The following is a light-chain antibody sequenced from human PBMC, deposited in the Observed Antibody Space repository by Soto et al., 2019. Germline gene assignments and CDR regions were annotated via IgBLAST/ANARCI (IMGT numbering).Light chain of an antibody. J-gene: IGKJ5*01. CDR1: QRVSNN. CDR3: QQYDNWPPP. V-gene: IGKV3-15*01. CDR2: ATS. Sequence: EIVMTQSPAMLSVSPGERATLSCRASQRVSNNLAWYQQRPGRSPRLLIYATSTRATGIPARFSGSGSGTEFTLTISSLQSEDFAVYYCQQYDNWPPPFGQGTRLEIK.